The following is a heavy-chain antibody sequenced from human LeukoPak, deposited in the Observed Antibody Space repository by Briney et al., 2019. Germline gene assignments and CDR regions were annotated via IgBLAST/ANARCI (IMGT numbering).Heavy chain of an antibody. V-gene: IGHV3-64*01. J-gene: IGHJ6*03. Sequence: GGSLRLSCAASGFTFSSYAMHWVRQAPGKGLEYVSAISSNGGSTYYANSVKGRFTISRDNSKNTLYLQMGSLRAEDMAVYYCARVSGISVYYYYMDVWGKGTTVTVSS. CDR1: GFTFSSYA. D-gene: IGHD3-10*01. CDR3: ARVSGISVYYYYMDV. CDR2: ISSNGGST.